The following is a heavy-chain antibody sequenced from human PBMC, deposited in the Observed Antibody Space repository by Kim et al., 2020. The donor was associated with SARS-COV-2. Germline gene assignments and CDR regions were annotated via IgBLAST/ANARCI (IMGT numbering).Heavy chain of an antibody. V-gene: IGHV1-18*04. D-gene: IGHD4-17*01. CDR1: GYIFSTYG. Sequence: ASVKVSSKASGYIFSTYGFSWVRQAPGQGLEWLGWISARDGNTKYAQKVQGRVTMTTDTSTNTAYMELWSLRSDDTAMYYCARGAYGDVSFDYWGQGTLVTVSS. CDR2: ISARDGNT. J-gene: IGHJ4*02. CDR3: ARGAYGDVSFDY.